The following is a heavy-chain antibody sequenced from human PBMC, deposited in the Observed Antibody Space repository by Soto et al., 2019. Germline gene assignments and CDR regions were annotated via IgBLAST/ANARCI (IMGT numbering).Heavy chain of an antibody. CDR3: ARGALQAVPAAIGSMDRRFDP. V-gene: IGHV3-30-3*01. CDR2: ISYDGSNK. J-gene: IGHJ5*02. D-gene: IGHD2-2*01. CDR1: GFTFSSYA. Sequence: PGGSLRLSCAASGFTFSSYAMHWVRQAPGKGLEWVAVISYDGSNKFYADSVKGRFTISRDNSKYSLYLQMNSLRAEDTVVYYFARGALQAVPAAIGSMDRRFDPWGQGTLVTVSS.